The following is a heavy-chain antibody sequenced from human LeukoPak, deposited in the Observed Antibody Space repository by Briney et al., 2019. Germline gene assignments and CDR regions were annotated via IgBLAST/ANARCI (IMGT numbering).Heavy chain of an antibody. CDR2: IYYNGNT. CDR1: DGSINSYY. Sequence: SSETLSLTCSVSDGSINSYYWNWIRRPPGKGLEWIGYIYYNGNTNYSPSLKSRVTMSVDTSKNLFSLKVSSVTAADTAVYYCARGDGGSSTVPIYWFDSWGQGTLVTVSS. J-gene: IGHJ5*01. V-gene: IGHV4-59*01. CDR3: ARGDGGSSTVPIYWFDS. D-gene: IGHD4-17*01.